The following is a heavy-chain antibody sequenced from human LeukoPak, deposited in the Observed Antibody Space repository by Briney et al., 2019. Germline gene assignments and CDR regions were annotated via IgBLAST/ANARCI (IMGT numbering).Heavy chain of an antibody. CDR1: GYSFTSYW. D-gene: IGHD2-21*02. J-gene: IGHJ4*02. Sequence: GESLKISCRGSGYSFTSYWIGWVRQMPGKGLEWMGIIYPGDSDTRYSPSFQGQVTISADKSISTAYLQWSSLKASDTAMYYCARQGYCDGDCYRGFDYWGQGTLVTVSS. V-gene: IGHV5-51*01. CDR3: ARQGYCDGDCYRGFDY. CDR2: IYPGDSDT.